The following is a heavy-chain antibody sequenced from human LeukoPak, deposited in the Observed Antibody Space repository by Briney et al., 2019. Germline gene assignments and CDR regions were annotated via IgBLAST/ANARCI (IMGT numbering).Heavy chain of an antibody. V-gene: IGHV4-4*07. D-gene: IGHD3-3*01. CDR1: GGSISSYY. Sequence: SETLSLTCTVSGGSISSYYWSWIRQPAGKGLEWIGRIYTSGSTNYNPSLKSRVTMSVDTSKNQFSLKLSSVTAADTAVYYCARDADSSAEYYDFWSGFSGDNNWFDPWGQGTLVTVSS. CDR3: ARDADSSAEYYDFWSGFSGDNNWFDP. CDR2: IYTSGST. J-gene: IGHJ5*02.